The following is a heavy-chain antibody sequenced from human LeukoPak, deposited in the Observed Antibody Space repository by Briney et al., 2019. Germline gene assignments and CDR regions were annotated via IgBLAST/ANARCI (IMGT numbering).Heavy chain of an antibody. V-gene: IGHV1-2*06. D-gene: IGHD7-27*01. CDR3: ARDFSSTSNWELDY. J-gene: IGHJ4*01. CDR2: INAKNGDT. CDR1: GYTFTDYF. Sequence: ASVKVSCKASGYTFTDYFIHWVRQAPEQGLEWMGRINAKNGDTESAQQFQGRVTMTRDTSISTAYMELIWLTSDDTAIYYCARDFSSTSNWELDYWGQETWSPSP.